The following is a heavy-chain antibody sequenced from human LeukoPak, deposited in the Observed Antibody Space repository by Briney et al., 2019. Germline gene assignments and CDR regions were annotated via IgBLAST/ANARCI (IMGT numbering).Heavy chain of an antibody. J-gene: IGHJ6*03. V-gene: IGHV1-18*01. CDR2: ISAYNGNT. CDR1: GYTFTSYG. CDR3: ARVPGGDFNGDYYYYYYMDV. Sequence: VKVSCKASGYTFTSYGISWVRQAPGQGLEWMGWISAYNGNTNYAQKLQGRVTMTTDTSTSTAYMELRSLRSDDTAVYYCARVPGGDFNGDYYYYYYMDVWGKGTTVTISS. D-gene: IGHD2-21*01.